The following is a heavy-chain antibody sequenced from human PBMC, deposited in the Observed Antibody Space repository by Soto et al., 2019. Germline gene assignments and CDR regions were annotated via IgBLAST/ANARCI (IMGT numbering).Heavy chain of an antibody. Sequence: PXATLWLTCTVSGGCISSGGYYWSWIRQHPGKGLEWIGCIYYSGSTYYNPSLKSRVTISVDTSKNQFSLKLSSVTAADTAVYYCARWVRGFHLFDPWGQGTLVTVSS. CDR2: IYYSGST. CDR1: GGCISSGGYY. CDR3: ARWVRGFHLFDP. V-gene: IGHV4-31*03. D-gene: IGHD3-10*01. J-gene: IGHJ5*02.